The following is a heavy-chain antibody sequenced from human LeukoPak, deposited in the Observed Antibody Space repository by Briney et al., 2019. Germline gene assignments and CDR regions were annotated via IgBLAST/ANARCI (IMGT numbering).Heavy chain of an antibody. D-gene: IGHD6-19*01. CDR3: ARPGGWYSDFDY. CDR2: ISYDGSNK. V-gene: IGHV3-30-3*01. J-gene: IGHJ4*02. CDR1: GFTFSSYA. Sequence: PGGSLRLSCAASGFTFSSYAMHWVRQAPGKGLEWVAVISYDGSNKYYADSVKGRFTISRDNSKNTLYLQMNSLRAEDTAVYYCARPGGWYSDFDYWGQGTLVTVSS.